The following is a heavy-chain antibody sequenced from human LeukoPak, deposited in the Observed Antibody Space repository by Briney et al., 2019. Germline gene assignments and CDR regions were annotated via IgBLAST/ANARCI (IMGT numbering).Heavy chain of an antibody. CDR3: ARGTVTEEGNFDY. CDR1: GGTFSSYA. D-gene: IGHD4-17*01. CDR2: IIPIFGTA. V-gene: IGHV1-69*13. J-gene: IGHJ4*02. Sequence: SVKVSCKASGGTFSSYAISWVRQAPGQGLEWMGGIIPIFGTANYAQKFQGRVTITADESTSTAYMELSSLRSEDTAVYYCARGTVTEEGNFDYWGQGTLVTVSS.